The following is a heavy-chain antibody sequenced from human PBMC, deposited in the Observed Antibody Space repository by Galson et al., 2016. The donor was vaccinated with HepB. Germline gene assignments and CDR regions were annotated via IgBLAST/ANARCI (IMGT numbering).Heavy chain of an antibody. CDR3: ARDETVQGPSTIDY. Sequence: LRLSCAASGFTFSAYWMHWVRQAPGKGLVWVSRISSDGSDIKYADSVKGRFTISRDSAKNTLYLQMNSLRVEDTAVYYCARDETVQGPSTIDYWGQGTLVTVSS. V-gene: IGHV3-74*01. CDR2: ISSDGSDI. D-gene: IGHD2-21*02. J-gene: IGHJ4*02. CDR1: GFTFSAYW.